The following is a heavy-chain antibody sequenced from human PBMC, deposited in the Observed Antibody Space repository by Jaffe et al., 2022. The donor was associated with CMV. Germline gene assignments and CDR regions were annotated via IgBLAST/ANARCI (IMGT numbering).Heavy chain of an antibody. CDR2: FSGSGGRT. CDR1: GFSFSTYD. J-gene: IGHJ4*02. CDR3: AKALHNWNYFSPPDY. Sequence: EVQLLESGGGLVQPGGSLRLSCAASGFSFSTYDMTWVRQAPGKGLEWVSSFSGSGGRTYYADSVKGRFAISRDNSKNTLYLQMNSLRAEDTAVYYCAKALHNWNYFSPPDYWGQGTLVTVSS. V-gene: IGHV3-23*01. D-gene: IGHD1-7*01.